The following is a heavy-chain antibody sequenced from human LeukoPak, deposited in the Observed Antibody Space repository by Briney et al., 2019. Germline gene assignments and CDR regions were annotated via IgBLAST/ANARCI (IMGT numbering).Heavy chain of an antibody. J-gene: IGHJ6*02. Sequence: SETLSLTCAVYGGSFSGYYWSWIRQPPGKGLEWIGEINHSGSTNYNPSLKSRVTISVDTSKNQFSLKLSSVTAADTAVYYCARVPAPTVYYYYGMDVWGQGTTVTVSS. CDR1: GGSFSGYY. CDR2: INHSGST. V-gene: IGHV4-34*01. CDR3: ARVPAPTVYYYYGMDV. D-gene: IGHD2-2*01.